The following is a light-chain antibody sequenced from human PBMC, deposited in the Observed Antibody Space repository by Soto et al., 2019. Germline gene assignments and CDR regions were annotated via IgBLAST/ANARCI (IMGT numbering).Light chain of an antibody. CDR2: SDD. J-gene: IGLJ3*02. Sequence: QSVLTQPPSASGTPGQRVTISCSGSSSNIGSNSVSWYQHFPGTAPQVLIYSDDQRPSGVPDRFSGSKSGTSASLAISGLRAEDEADYFCAAWGDSLNTWVFGGGTKVTVL. CDR1: SSNIGSNS. CDR3: AAWGDSLNTWV. V-gene: IGLV1-44*01.